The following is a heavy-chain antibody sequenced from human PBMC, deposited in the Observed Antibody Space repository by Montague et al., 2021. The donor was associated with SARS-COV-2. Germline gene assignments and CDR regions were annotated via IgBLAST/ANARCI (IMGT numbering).Heavy chain of an antibody. D-gene: IGHD3-10*01. CDR3: ASGEFFYYGAGNYYRSALDD. V-gene: IGHV4-34*04. CDR2: VIHSGTT. CDR1: GASFSGYY. Sequence: SETLSLTCPVYGASFSGYYWCWVRLSPGKGLEWIGEVIHSGTTNNNPSLKGRGPISIALSNDRFSLTLTSLTVAATGVSNCASGEFFYYGAGNYYRSALDDWGQGTTVTVSS. J-gene: IGHJ6*02.